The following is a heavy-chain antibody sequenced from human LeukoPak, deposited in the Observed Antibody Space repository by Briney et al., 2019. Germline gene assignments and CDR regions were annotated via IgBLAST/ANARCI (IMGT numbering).Heavy chain of an antibody. V-gene: IGHV4-4*02. CDR2: ISHSGST. CDR1: GFTFSSYS. Sequence: GSLRLSCAASGFTFSSYSMNWVRQPPGKGLEWIGEISHSGSTYYNPSLKSRVTISVDTSKNQFSLKLSSVTAADTAVYYCASRYSRPYGMDVWGQGTTVTVSS. CDR3: ASRYSRPYGMDV. J-gene: IGHJ6*02. D-gene: IGHD6-13*01.